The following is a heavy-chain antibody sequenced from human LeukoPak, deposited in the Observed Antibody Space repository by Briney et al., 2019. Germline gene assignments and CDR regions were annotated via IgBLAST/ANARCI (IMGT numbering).Heavy chain of an antibody. CDR2: ISFDGSNK. V-gene: IGHV3-30*03. CDR1: GFIFSSYG. D-gene: IGHD2-15*01. Sequence: PGGSLRLSCAASGFIFSSYGMHWVRQPPGKGLEWVADISFDGSNKYYADSVKGRFSISRDNAKNSLYLQMNSLRAEDTAIYYCTRDLGVVVAANDYWGQGTLVTVSS. CDR3: TRDLGVVVAANDY. J-gene: IGHJ4*02.